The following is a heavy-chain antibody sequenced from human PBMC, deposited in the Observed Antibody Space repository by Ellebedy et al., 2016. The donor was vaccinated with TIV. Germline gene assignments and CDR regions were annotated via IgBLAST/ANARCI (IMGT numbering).Heavy chain of an antibody. CDR2: IKQDGSEK. J-gene: IGHJ4*02. CDR3: ARDIFYGAGRFFDY. Sequence: GESLKISCAASGFTLSSNWMSWVRPTPGKGLEWVAYIKQDGSEKYYVDSVKGRFTISRENAKNSLYLQMNSLRADDTAVYYCARDIFYGAGRFFDYWGQGTLVTVSA. V-gene: IGHV3-7*01. D-gene: IGHD4/OR15-4a*01. CDR1: GFTLSSNW.